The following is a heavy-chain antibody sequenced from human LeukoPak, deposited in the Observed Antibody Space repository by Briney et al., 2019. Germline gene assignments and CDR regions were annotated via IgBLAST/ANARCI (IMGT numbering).Heavy chain of an antibody. CDR1: GFTFSSYA. D-gene: IGHD4-23*01. J-gene: IGHJ4*02. Sequence: GGSLRLSCAASGFTFSSYAMHWVRQAPGKGLEWVAVISYDGTNKYYADSVKGRFTISRDNAKNSLYLQMNSLRAEDTAVYYCARVDGGNGILNYWGQGTLVTVSS. CDR3: ARVDGGNGILNY. CDR2: ISYDGTNK. V-gene: IGHV3-30-3*01.